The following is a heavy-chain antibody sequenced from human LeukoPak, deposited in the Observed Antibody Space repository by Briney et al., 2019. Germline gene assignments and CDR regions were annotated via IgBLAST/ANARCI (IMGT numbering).Heavy chain of an antibody. V-gene: IGHV4-34*01. Sequence: ASETLSLTCAVYGGSLSGYYWSWIRQPPGKGLEWIGEINHSGTTNCNPSLRSRVTISVDKSKNQFSLKLSSVTAADTAFYYCARWYYTGSGYYYDFWGQGTLVTVSS. D-gene: IGHD3-22*01. CDR2: INHSGTT. CDR1: GGSLSGYY. CDR3: ARWYYTGSGYYYDF. J-gene: IGHJ4*02.